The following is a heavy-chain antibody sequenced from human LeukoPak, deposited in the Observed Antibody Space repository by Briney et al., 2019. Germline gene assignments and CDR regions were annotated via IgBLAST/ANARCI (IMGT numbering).Heavy chain of an antibody. V-gene: IGHV3-21*01. Sequence: GGSLRLSCAASGFTFITYSMNWVRQAPGGGLEWVSSISGSSSYTFYADSVRGRFTISRDNAKNSLYLQMNSLRAEDTAVYYCARGTTGGYSPSHWGQGTLVTVSS. CDR1: GFTFITYS. CDR2: ISGSSSYT. J-gene: IGHJ4*02. D-gene: IGHD5-12*01. CDR3: ARGTTGGYSPSH.